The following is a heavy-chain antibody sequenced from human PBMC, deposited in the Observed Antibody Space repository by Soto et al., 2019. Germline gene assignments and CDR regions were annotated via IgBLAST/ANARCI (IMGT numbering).Heavy chain of an antibody. D-gene: IGHD6-13*01. CDR1: GFTFSGQS. Sequence: PGGSLRLSCAASGFTFSGQSMSWVRQAPGKGLEWVPVIMGTGDASYYAESVKGRFSISRDNSKNTMYLQMDSLRAEDTAVYYCAKGKYSGSWYFDYWGQGTLVTVSS. CDR2: IMGTGDAS. CDR3: AKGKYSGSWYFDY. J-gene: IGHJ4*02. V-gene: IGHV3-23*01.